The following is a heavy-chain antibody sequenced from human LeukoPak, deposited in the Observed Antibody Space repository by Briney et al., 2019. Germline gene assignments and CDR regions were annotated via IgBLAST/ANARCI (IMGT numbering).Heavy chain of an antibody. CDR3: ARAASDFWSGYYFDY. CDR1: GFTFSSYS. V-gene: IGHV3-21*01. Sequence: PGGSLRLSCAASGFTFSSYSMNWVRQAPGKGLEWVSSISSSSSYIYYADSVKGRFTISRDNAKNSLYLQMNSLRAEDTAVYYCARAASDFWSGYYFDYWGQGTLVTVSS. J-gene: IGHJ4*02. D-gene: IGHD3-3*01. CDR2: ISSSSSYI.